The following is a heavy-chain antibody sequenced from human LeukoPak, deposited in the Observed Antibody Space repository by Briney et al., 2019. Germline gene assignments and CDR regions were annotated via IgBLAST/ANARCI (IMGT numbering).Heavy chain of an antibody. J-gene: IGHJ5*02. CDR2: ISYSGST. CDR3: ARWERGYCTNGVCPDENWFDP. D-gene: IGHD2-8*01. V-gene: IGHV4-31*03. Sequence: TSQTLSLTCTVSGGSISSGGYSWSWIRQHPGKGLEWIGYISYSGSTYYNPSLKSRVTISVDTSKNQFSLKLSSVTAADTAVYYCARWERGYCTNGVCPDENWFDPWGQGTLVTVSS. CDR1: GGSISSGGYS.